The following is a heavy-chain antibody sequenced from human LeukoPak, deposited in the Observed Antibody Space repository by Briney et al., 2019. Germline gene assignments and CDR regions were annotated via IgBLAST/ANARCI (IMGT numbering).Heavy chain of an antibody. CDR1: GGSISSYY. Sequence: SETLSLTCTVSGGSISSYYWSWIRQPPGKGLEWIGYIYTSGSTNYNPSLKSRVTISVDRSKNQFSLKLSSVTAADTAVYYCARAKYCSGGSCYSSEAFDIWGQGTMVTVSS. CDR2: IYTSGST. J-gene: IGHJ3*02. CDR3: ARAKYCSGGSCYSSEAFDI. D-gene: IGHD2-15*01. V-gene: IGHV4-4*09.